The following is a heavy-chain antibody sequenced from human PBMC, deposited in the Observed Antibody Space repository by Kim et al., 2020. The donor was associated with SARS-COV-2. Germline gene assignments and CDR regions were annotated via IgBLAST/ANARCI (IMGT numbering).Heavy chain of an antibody. CDR1: GFTFSSYW. CDR2: IKQDESEK. CDR3: VRSSPSYYDSSGVDY. Sequence: GGSLRLSCAASGFTFSSYWMTWVRQAPGKGLEWVANIKQDESEKNYVDSVKGRFTISRDNAKNSLYLQMTSLRAEDTAVYHCVRSSPSYYDSSGVDYWGQGALVTVSS. D-gene: IGHD3-22*01. V-gene: IGHV3-7*01. J-gene: IGHJ4*02.